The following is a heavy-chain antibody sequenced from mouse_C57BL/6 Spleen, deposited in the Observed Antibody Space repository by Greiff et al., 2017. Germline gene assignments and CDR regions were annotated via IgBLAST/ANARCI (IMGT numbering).Heavy chain of an antibody. J-gene: IGHJ3*01. CDR1: GYTFTSYW. Sequence: VQLQQPGAELVKPGASVKLSCKASGYTFTSYWKHWVKQRPGQGLEWIGMIHPNSGSTNYNEKFKSKATLTVDKSSSTAYMQLSSLTSEDSAVYYCARPDNGYYKGAWFAYWGQGTLVTVSA. D-gene: IGHD2-3*01. CDR3: ARPDNGYYKGAWFAY. V-gene: IGHV1-64*01. CDR2: IHPNSGST.